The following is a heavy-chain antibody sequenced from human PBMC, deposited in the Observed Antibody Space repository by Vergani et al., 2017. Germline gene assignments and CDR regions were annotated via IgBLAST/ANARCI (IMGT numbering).Heavy chain of an antibody. Sequence: VESGGGLVQPGGSLRLSCTVSGFTFSSNDFHWVRQTAGKGLEWVSSIGVDGDRYYSDSVKGRFTISRDNGQSCLYLDMDNLRVEDTAVYFCAKEFCGTGNCYGWNHLEVWGEGTSVTVSS. CDR1: GFTFSSND. CDR3: AKEFCGTGNCYGWNHLEV. V-gene: IGHV3-13*01. D-gene: IGHD1-1*01. CDR2: IGVDGDR. J-gene: IGHJ6*04.